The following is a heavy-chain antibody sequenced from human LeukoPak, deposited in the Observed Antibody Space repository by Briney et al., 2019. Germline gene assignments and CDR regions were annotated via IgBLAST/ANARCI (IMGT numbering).Heavy chain of an antibody. V-gene: IGHV4-39*01. CDR1: GGSISNSAYY. D-gene: IGHD2-2*01. CDR2: INYDGTT. J-gene: IGHJ4*02. Sequence: PSETLSLTCTVSGGSISNSAYYWGWIRQPPGKGLEWIGSINYDGTTYYNPSLRSRVTISVDTSKNQLSLKLSFVTAADTAVYYCARLKEHQQILDSWGQGTLVTVSS. CDR3: ARLKEHQQILDS.